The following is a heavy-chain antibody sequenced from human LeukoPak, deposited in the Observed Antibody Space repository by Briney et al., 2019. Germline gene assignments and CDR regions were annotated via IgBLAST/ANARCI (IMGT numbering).Heavy chain of an antibody. CDR1: GFTFSSFA. V-gene: IGHV3-21*01. D-gene: IGHD1-26*01. J-gene: IGHJ6*02. Sequence: GGSLRLSCAASGFTFSSFAMNWVRQAPGKGLEWVSSIWGNGSYIYYADSVEGRFTISRDNGKNSLYLQMKSLRAGHTAMCYCVSRGWERTYGMDVWGQGTTVTVSS. CDR3: VSRGWERTYGMDV. CDR2: IWGNGSYI.